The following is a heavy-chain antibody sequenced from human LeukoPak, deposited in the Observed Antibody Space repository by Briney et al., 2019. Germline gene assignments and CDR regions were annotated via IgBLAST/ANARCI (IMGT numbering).Heavy chain of an antibody. CDR2: ISYDGSNK. CDR1: GFTFSSYW. CDR3: AKDLSGASIEGFED. Sequence: GGSLRLSCAASGFTFSSYWMSWVRQAPGKGLEWVAVISYDGSNKYYADSVKGRFTISRDNSKNTLYLQMNSLRAEDTAVYYCAKDLSGASIEGFEDWGQGTLVTVSS. V-gene: IGHV3-30*18. D-gene: IGHD3-10*01. J-gene: IGHJ4*02.